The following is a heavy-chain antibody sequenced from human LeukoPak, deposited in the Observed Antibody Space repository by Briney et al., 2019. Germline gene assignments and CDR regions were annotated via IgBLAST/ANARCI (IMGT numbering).Heavy chain of an antibody. J-gene: IGHJ6*02. V-gene: IGHV4-61*02. CDR1: GGSISSGSYY. D-gene: IGHD3-10*01. CDR2: IYTSGST. CDR3: ARLRWFGERSYYYYGMDV. Sequence: PSETLSLTCTVSGGSISSGSYYWSWIRQPAGKGLEWIGRIYTSGSTNYNPSLKSRVTISVDTSKNQFSLKLSSVTAADTAVYYCARLRWFGERSYYYYGMDVWGQGTTVTVSS.